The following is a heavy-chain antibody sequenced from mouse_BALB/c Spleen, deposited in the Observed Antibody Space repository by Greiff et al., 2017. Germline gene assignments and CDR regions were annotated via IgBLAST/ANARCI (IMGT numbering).Heavy chain of an antibody. Sequence: EVQLQQSGTVLARPGASVKMSCKASGYSFTSYWMHWVKQRPGQGLEWIGAIYPGNSDTSYNQKFKGKAKLTAVTSASTAYMELSSLTNEDSAVYYCTRSYYRYDYFDYWGQGTTLTVSS. J-gene: IGHJ2*01. V-gene: IGHV1-5*01. CDR1: GYSFTSYW. CDR2: IYPGNSDT. CDR3: TRSYYRYDYFDY. D-gene: IGHD2-14*01.